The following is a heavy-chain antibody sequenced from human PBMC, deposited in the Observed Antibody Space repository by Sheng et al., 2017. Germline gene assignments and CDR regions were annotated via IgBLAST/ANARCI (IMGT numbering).Heavy chain of an antibody. V-gene: IGHV3-30*04. J-gene: IGHJ6*02. CDR3: ARWRISLAAPPTVGLDV. CDR2: ISYDGSNK. Sequence: QVQLVESGGGVVQPGRSLRLSCAASGFTFSSYAMHWVRQAPGKGLEWVAVISYDGSNKYYADSVKGRFTISRDNSKNTLYLQMNSLRAEDTAVYYCARWRISLAAPPTVGLDVWGQGTTVTVSS. D-gene: IGHD6-13*01. CDR1: GFTFSSYA.